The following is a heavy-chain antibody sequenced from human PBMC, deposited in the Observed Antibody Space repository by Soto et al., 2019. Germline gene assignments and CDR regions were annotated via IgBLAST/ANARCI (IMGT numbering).Heavy chain of an antibody. CDR1: GYTFTSYY. V-gene: IGHV1-46*01. Sequence: QVQLVQSGAEVKKPGASVKVSCKASGYTFTSYYMHWVRQAPGQGLEWMGIINPSGGSTSYAQKCHGRVTMTRDTSTSTVYMELSSLRSEDTAVYYCARDGAGESAFDYWGQGTLVTVSS. CDR3: ARDGAGESAFDY. D-gene: IGHD4-17*01. CDR2: INPSGGST. J-gene: IGHJ4*02.